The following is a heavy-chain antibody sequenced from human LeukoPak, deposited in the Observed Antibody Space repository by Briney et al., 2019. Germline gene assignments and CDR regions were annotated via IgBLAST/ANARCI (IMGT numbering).Heavy chain of an antibody. CDR2: INPSGGST. Sequence: ASVKVSCKTSGYTFTNNYIHWVRQTPGQGLEWMGIINPSGGSTSYAQKFQGRVTMTRDMSTSTVYMELSSLRSEDTAVYYCARGLRGSPAFDYWGQGTLVTVSS. CDR3: ARGLRGSPAFDY. CDR1: GYTFTNNY. D-gene: IGHD2-2*01. V-gene: IGHV1-46*01. J-gene: IGHJ4*02.